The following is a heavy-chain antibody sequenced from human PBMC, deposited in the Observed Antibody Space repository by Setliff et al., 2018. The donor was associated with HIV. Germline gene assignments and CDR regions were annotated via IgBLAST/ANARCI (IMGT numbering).Heavy chain of an antibody. Sequence: GASVKVSCKASGYTFSDYYMHWVRQAPGQGLEWMGGIIPILGIANYAQKFQGRVTITADKSTSTAYMELSSLRSEDTAVYYCARDFGGYCSSMSCPGLFDPWGQGTLVTVSS. CDR1: GYTFSDYY. J-gene: IGHJ5*02. CDR2: IIPILGIA. V-gene: IGHV1-69*10. D-gene: IGHD2-2*01. CDR3: ARDFGGYCSSMSCPGLFDP.